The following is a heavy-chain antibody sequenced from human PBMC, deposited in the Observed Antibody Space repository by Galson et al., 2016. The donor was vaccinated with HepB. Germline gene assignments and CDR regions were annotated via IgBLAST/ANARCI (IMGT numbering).Heavy chain of an antibody. CDR1: EFTFSSYW. J-gene: IGHJ4*02. CDR2: SDSDRRST. Sequence: SLRLSCAASEFTFSSYWMHWVRQAPGKGLLGVSGSDSDRRSTSYADSVKGRLTISRDNAKNTLCLQMNSLRAEDTAVYYCARVRGSYQSFDYWGQGTLVTVPS. D-gene: IGHD1-26*01. CDR3: ARVRGSYQSFDY. V-gene: IGHV3-74*01.